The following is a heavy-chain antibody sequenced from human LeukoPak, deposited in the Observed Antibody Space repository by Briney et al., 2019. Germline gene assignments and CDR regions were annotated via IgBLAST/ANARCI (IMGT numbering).Heavy chain of an antibody. CDR2: ISGSGGST. CDR3: AKDLLASSPSCSWDY. D-gene: IGHD2-2*01. V-gene: IGHV3-23*01. Sequence: GGSLRLSCAASGFTFSSYAMSWVRQAPGKGLEWVSAISGSGGSTYYADSVKGRFTISRDNSKNTLYLQMNSLRAEDTAVYYCAKDLLASSPSCSWDYWDQGTLVTVSS. J-gene: IGHJ4*02. CDR1: GFTFSSYA.